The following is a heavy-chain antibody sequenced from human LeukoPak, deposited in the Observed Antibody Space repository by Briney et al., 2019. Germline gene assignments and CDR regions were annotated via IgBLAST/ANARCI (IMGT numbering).Heavy chain of an antibody. CDR3: VRSTMVRGVISMDV. J-gene: IGHJ6*02. Sequence: GESLKISCKGSGYSFTIYWIGWVRQMPGKGLEWMGIIYPADSDTRYSPSFQGQVTISADKSISTTYLQWSSLKASDTAMYYCVRSTMVRGVISMDVWGQGTTVIVSS. V-gene: IGHV5-51*01. CDR2: IYPADSDT. CDR1: GYSFTIYW. D-gene: IGHD3-10*01.